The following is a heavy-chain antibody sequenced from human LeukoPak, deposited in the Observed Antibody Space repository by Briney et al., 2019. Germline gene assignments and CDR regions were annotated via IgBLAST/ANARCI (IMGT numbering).Heavy chain of an antibody. D-gene: IGHD4-17*01. V-gene: IGHV4-30-4*01. CDR3: ARVPPYYGDYDGGYAFDI. CDR2: IYYSGST. Sequence: SETLSLTCTVSGGSISSGDYYWSWIRQPPGEGLEWIGYIYYSGSTYYNPSLNSRVTISVDTSKNQSSLKLSSVTAADTAVYYCARVPPYYGDYDGGYAFDIWGQGTMVTVSS. J-gene: IGHJ3*02. CDR1: GGSISSGDYY.